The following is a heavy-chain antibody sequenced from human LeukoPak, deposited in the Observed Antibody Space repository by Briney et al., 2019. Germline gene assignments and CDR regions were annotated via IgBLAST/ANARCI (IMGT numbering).Heavy chain of an antibody. V-gene: IGHV3-23*01. Sequence: GGSLRLSCAASGFTFSSYAMSWVRQAPGKGLEWVSAISGSGGSTYYADSVKGRFTISRDNSKNTLYLQMNSLRAEDTAVYYCAKTQGIQLWLHLVYWGQGTLVTVSS. CDR2: ISGSGGST. D-gene: IGHD5-18*01. CDR3: AKTQGIQLWLHLVY. CDR1: GFTFSSYA. J-gene: IGHJ4*02.